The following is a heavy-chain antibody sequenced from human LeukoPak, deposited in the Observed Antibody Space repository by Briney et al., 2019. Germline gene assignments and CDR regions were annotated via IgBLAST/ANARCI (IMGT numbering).Heavy chain of an antibody. J-gene: IGHJ4*02. V-gene: IGHV4-61*02. CDR1: GGSISSGSYY. D-gene: IGHD3-22*01. Sequence: SETLSLTCTVSGGSISSGSYYWSWIRQPAGKGLEWIGRIYTSGSTNYNPSLKSRVTISLDTSKDQFSLKLSSVTAADTAVYYCARDESDSSSGRKYWGQGTLVTVSS. CDR2: IYTSGST. CDR3: ARDESDSSSGRKY.